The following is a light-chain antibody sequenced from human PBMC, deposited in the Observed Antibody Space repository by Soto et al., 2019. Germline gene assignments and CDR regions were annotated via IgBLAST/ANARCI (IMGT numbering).Light chain of an antibody. Sequence: QSVLTQPASVSGSPGQSITISCTGTSSDIGGHDDVSWYQQHPGKVPKLLIYGVTDRPSGVSNRFSGSKSGNVASLTISGLQAEDEADYYCCSYTSDLTPYVFGTGTKVNVL. V-gene: IGLV2-14*03. J-gene: IGLJ1*01. CDR2: GVT. CDR3: CSYTSDLTPYV. CDR1: SSDIGGHDD.